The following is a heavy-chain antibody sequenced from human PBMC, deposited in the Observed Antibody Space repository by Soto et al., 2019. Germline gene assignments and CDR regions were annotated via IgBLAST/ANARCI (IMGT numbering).Heavy chain of an antibody. Sequence: QVQLVQSGAEVKKPGSSVKVSCKASGGTFSSYAISWVRQAHGQGLEWMGGIIPIFGTANYAQKFQGRVTITADDSTSTAYLELSSLRSEGTAVYYCARTHRSGHRDWWCDPWGHGTLVTVS. CDR3: ARTHRSGHRDWWCDP. J-gene: IGHJ5*02. CDR2: IIPIFGTA. V-gene: IGHV1-69*01. D-gene: IGHD2-15*01. CDR1: GGTFSSYA.